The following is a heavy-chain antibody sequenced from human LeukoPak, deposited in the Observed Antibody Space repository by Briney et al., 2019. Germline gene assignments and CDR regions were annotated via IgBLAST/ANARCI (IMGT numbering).Heavy chain of an antibody. CDR1: GFTLSIYS. CDR2: ISSSSSYI. D-gene: IGHD2-21*02. Sequence: GGSLRLSCAASGFTLSIYSMNWVRQAPGKGLEWVSSISSSSSYIYYADSVKGRFTISRDSAKNSLYLQMNSLRAEDTAVYYCARVSDTDYYYYGMDVWGQGTTVTVSS. J-gene: IGHJ6*02. CDR3: ARVSDTDYYYYGMDV. V-gene: IGHV3-21*01.